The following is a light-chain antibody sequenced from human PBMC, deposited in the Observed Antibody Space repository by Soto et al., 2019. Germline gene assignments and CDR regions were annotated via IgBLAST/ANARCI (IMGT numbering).Light chain of an antibody. Sequence: EVVLTQSPVTLSLSPGERATLSCRASQSVSSSHLAWYQQKPGQAPRLLIYSASSRATGIPDRFSGSGSGTDFTLTISRLEPEDFALYYCQQRSNWPIAFGQGTRLEIK. V-gene: IGKV3D-20*02. J-gene: IGKJ5*01. CDR2: SAS. CDR1: QSVSSSH. CDR3: QQRSNWPIA.